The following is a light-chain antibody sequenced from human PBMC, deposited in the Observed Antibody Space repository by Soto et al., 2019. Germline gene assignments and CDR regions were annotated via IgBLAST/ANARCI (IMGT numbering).Light chain of an antibody. CDR3: RSYAGNHIV. CDR1: SSDVGGYNY. V-gene: IGLV2-8*01. Sequence: QSALTQPPSASGSPGQSVTISCTGTSSDVGGYNYVSWYQQQPGKAPKLMIYDVSKRPSGVPDRFSGSKSGNTASLTVSGLQAEDEADYFCRSYAGNHIVFGTGTKLTVL. CDR2: DVS. J-gene: IGLJ1*01.